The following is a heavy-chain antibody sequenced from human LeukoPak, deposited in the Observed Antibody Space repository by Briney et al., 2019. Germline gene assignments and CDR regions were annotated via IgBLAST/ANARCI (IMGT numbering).Heavy chain of an antibody. D-gene: IGHD3-3*01. CDR1: GFTFSNYW. CDR2: ISSDGSST. J-gene: IGHJ5*02. V-gene: IGHV3-74*01. Sequence: PGGSLRLSCAASGFTFSNYWMHWVRQGPGKGLVWVSRISSDGSSTRYADSVKGRFTISRDNAKNTLYLQMNSLRAEDTAVYYCARAPTIFGVARRHDLWGQGTLVTVSS. CDR3: ARAPTIFGVARRHDL.